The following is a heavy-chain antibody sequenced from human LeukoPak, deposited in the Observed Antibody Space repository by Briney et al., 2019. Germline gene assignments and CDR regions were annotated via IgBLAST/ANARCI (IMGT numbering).Heavy chain of an antibody. D-gene: IGHD2-15*01. CDR2: ISGSGGST. V-gene: IGHV3-23*01. Sequence: GGSLRLSCAASGFTFSSYAMSWVRQAPGKGLEWVSAISGSGGSTYFADSVKGRFTISRDNSKNTLYLQMNSLRAQDTAVYYFAKDSKALAGPRFFQHGGQGTLVTVS. J-gene: IGHJ1*01. CDR3: AKDSKALAGPRFFQH. CDR1: GFTFSSYA.